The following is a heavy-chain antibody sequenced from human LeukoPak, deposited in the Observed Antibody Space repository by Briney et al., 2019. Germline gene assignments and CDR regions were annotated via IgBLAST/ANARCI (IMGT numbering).Heavy chain of an antibody. CDR1: GGSISSYY. V-gene: IGHV4-59*08. Sequence: SETLSLTCTVSGGSISSYYWSWIRQPPGKGLEWIWYIYYCGSTNNTPSRKSRVPISVDAAKNEFSLKLSSVTAADTTVYYCASTRRGAAALDYWGQGTLVTVSS. CDR3: ASTRRGAAALDY. J-gene: IGHJ4*02. CDR2: IYYCGST. D-gene: IGHD6-13*01.